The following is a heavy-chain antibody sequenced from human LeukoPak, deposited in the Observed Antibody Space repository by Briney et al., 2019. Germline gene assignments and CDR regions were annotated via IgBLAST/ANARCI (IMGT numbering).Heavy chain of an antibody. J-gene: IGHJ6*03. V-gene: IGHV4-61*02. D-gene: IGHD1-14*01. CDR3: ARATRNNYYYYYYMDV. CDR1: GGSISSGSYY. Sequence: PSETLSLTCTVSGGSISSGSYYWSWIRQPAGKGLEWIGRIYTSGSTNYNPSLKSRVTISVDTSKNQFSLKLSSVTAADTAVYYCARATRNNYYYYYYMDVWGKGTMVTVSS. CDR2: IYTSGST.